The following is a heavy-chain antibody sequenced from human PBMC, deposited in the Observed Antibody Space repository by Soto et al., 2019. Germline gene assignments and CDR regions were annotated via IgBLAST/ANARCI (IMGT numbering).Heavy chain of an antibody. J-gene: IGHJ4*02. D-gene: IGHD3-10*01. CDR1: GFTFSSYS. V-gene: IGHV3-48*01. CDR3: ARVPSSMVRGIYYFDY. Sequence: EVQLVESGGGLVQPGGSLRLSCAASGFTFSSYSMNWVRQAPGKGLEWVSYISSSGITIYYADSVEGRFTISRDNAMNLLYLHMNRLSAEDTAMYYCARVPSSMVRGIYYFDYWGQGTPVTVSS. CDR2: ISSSGITI.